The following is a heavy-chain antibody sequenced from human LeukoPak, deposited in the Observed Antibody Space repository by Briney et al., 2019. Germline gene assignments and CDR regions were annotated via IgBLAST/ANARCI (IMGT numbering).Heavy chain of an antibody. CDR1: GFTFSSYG. J-gene: IGHJ4*02. CDR3: AKDRRTDSSGWSYFDY. V-gene: IGHV3-30*18. D-gene: IGHD6-19*01. Sequence: PGGSLRLSSAASGFTFSSYGMHWVRQAPGKGLEWVAVISYDGSNKYYADSVKGRFTISRDNSKNTLYLQMNSLRAEDTAVYYCAKDRRTDSSGWSYFDYWGQGTLVTVSS. CDR2: ISYDGSNK.